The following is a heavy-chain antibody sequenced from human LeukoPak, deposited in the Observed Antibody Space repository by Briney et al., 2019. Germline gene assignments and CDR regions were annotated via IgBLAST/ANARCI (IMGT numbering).Heavy chain of an antibody. CDR1: GLTFTNAW. Sequence: GGSLRLSCATSGLTFTNAWMSWFRQAPGKGLEWVGRIKSKTDGGTSDYAAPVQGRFTISRDDSKNTLYLQMNSLKIEDTAVYYCATVPGEWEPIWGQGTMVTVSS. CDR3: ATVPGEWEPI. V-gene: IGHV3-15*01. D-gene: IGHD1-26*01. CDR2: IKSKTDGGTS. J-gene: IGHJ3*02.